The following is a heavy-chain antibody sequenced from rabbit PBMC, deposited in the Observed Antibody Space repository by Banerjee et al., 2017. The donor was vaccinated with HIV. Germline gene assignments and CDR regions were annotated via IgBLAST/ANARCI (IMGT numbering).Heavy chain of an antibody. CDR2: INTSSGNT. J-gene: IGHJ4*01. V-gene: IGHV1S45*01. CDR3: ARDLAGVVGWNFGL. D-gene: IGHD4-1*01. Sequence: QEQLEESGGGLVQPEGSLTLTCTASGFSFSNKYVMCWVRQAPGKGLEWIACINTSSGNTVYASWVNGRFTISSHNAQNTLYLQMTSLTAADTATYFCARDLAGVVGWNFGLWGPGTLVTVS. CDR1: GFSFSNKYV.